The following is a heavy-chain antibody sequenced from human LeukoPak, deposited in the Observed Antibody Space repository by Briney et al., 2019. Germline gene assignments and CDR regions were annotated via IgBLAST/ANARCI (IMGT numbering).Heavy chain of an antibody. CDR1: GGSISSYY. J-gene: IGHJ6*02. D-gene: IGHD1-26*01. CDR2: IYYSGST. V-gene: IGHV4-59*01. CDR3: ARDSCGSYPYYYGLDV. Sequence: TSETLSLTCTVSGGSISSYYWNWIRQSPGKGLEWIGYIYYSGSTNYNPSLQSRVTISLDTSKTQFSLNLTSVTAADTAVYYCARDSCGSYPYYYGLDVWGQGTTVTVSS.